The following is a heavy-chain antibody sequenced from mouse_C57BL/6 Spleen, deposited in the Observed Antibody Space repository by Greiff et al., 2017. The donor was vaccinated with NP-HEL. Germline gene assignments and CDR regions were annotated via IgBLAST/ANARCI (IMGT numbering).Heavy chain of an antibody. CDR2: IHPNSGST. CDR1: GYTFTSYW. V-gene: IGHV1-64*01. Sequence: QVQLKQPGAELVKPGASVKLSCKASGYTFTSYWMHWVKQRPGQGLEWIGMIHPNSGSTNYNEKFKSKATLTVDKSSSTAYMQLSSLTSEDSAVYYCASIYYDYDLYFDYWGQGTTLTVSS. D-gene: IGHD2-4*01. CDR3: ASIYYDYDLYFDY. J-gene: IGHJ2*01.